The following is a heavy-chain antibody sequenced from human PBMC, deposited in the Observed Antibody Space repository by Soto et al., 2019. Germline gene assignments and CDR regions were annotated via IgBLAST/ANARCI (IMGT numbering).Heavy chain of an antibody. Sequence: SETLSLTCTVSGGSIISGRHSWSWIRQPPGKGLEWIGYISHSGSTSYSPSLKSRVTISIDRSQNQFSLSLNSLRPEDTAVYYCAKGGSAALIAPSGRDNWFDPWGQGTQVTVSS. J-gene: IGHJ5*02. V-gene: IGHV4-30-2*02. CDR3: AKGGSAALIAPSGRDNWFDP. CDR2: ISHSGST. CDR1: GGSIISGRHS. D-gene: IGHD6-13*01.